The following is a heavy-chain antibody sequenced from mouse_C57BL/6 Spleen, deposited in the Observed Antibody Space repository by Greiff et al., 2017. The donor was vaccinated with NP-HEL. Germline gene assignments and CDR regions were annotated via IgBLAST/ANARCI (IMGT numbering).Heavy chain of an antibody. D-gene: IGHD1-1*01. J-gene: IGHJ2*01. Sequence: VQLQQSGPVLVKPGASVKMSCKASGYTFTDYYMNWVKQSHGKSLEWIGVINPYNGGTSYNQKFKGKATLTVDKYSSTAYMELNSLTSEDSAVYYCAREVFITTVDYWGQGTTLTVSS. V-gene: IGHV1-19*01. CDR1: GYTFTDYY. CDR2: INPYNGGT. CDR3: AREVFITTVDY.